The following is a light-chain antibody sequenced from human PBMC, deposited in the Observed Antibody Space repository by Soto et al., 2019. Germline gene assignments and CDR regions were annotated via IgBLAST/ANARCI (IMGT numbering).Light chain of an antibody. CDR2: AAS. J-gene: IGKJ3*01. V-gene: IGKV1-5*01. CDR3: QQYGNAPFT. Sequence: DIQMTQSPSTLSASVRGRVTITCRASQSIGSWLAWYQQKPGKAPKLLIYAASTLQSGVPDRFSGSGSGTDFTLTISRLEPEDFAVYYCQQYGNAPFTFGPGTKVDIK. CDR1: QSIGSW.